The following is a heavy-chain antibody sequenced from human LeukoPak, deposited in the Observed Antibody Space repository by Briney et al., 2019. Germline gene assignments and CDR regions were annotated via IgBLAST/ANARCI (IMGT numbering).Heavy chain of an antibody. CDR2: INPSGGGT. CDR3: ARGVGNFGSGFDY. J-gene: IGHJ4*02. CDR1: GYTFTSYG. Sequence: ASVKVSCKASGYTFTSYGISWVRQAPGQGLEWMGIINPSGGGTRYAQKFQGRVTMTRDVSTSTVYMELSSLRFEDTAVYYCARGVGNFGSGFDYWGQGTLVTVSS. V-gene: IGHV1-46*01. D-gene: IGHD3-10*01.